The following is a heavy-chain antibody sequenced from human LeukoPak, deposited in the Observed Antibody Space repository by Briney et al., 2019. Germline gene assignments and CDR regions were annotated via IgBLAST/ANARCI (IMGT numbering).Heavy chain of an antibody. Sequence: GGSLRLSCAVYGFTLSRYEMNWVRQAPGKGRGWVANLSTSSGIIYSAHSRTGPFTTSTDTAKNSLYLQMNSLRAEDTAAYYCARRSGIAVAGAFDSWGQGTLVTVSS. V-gene: IGHV3-48*03. J-gene: IGHJ4*02. CDR3: ARRSGIAVAGAFDS. CDR1: GFTLSRYE. CDR2: LSTSSGII. D-gene: IGHD6-19*01.